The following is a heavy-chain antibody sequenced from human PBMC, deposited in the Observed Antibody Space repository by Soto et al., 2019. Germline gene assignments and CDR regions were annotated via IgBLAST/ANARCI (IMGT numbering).Heavy chain of an antibody. Sequence: QITLKESGPTLVKPTQTLTLTCSFSGFSLSTTGVGVGWIRQSPGKALEWLAIIYWDNDKRYSPSLKSRVIITKDTSKNQVVLTVTTMDPVDTGTYYCARSLWFGELHWGQGALVTVSS. J-gene: IGHJ4*02. CDR1: GFSLSTTGVG. D-gene: IGHD3-10*01. V-gene: IGHV2-5*02. CDR3: ARSLWFGELH. CDR2: IYWDNDK.